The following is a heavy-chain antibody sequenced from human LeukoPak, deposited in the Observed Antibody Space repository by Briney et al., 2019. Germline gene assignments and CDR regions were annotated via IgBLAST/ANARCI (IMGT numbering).Heavy chain of an antibody. Sequence: GGSLRLSCAASGFTFSTYTLHWVRQAPGKGLEWVAVISYDGSSKFYADSVKGRFTISRDNSKNTPYLQMNSLRAEDTAVYYCLASGYWGQGTLVTVSS. CDR1: GFTFSTYT. CDR2: ISYDGSSK. V-gene: IGHV3-30-3*01. J-gene: IGHJ4*02. CDR3: LASGY.